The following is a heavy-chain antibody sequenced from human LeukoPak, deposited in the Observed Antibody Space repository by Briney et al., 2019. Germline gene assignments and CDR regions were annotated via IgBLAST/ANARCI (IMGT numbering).Heavy chain of an antibody. CDR1: GFTFSKYH. V-gene: IGHV3-21*04. D-gene: IGHD6-25*01. CDR2: ISSSSVYI. J-gene: IGHJ3*02. Sequence: GGSLRLSCTASGFTFSKYHMNWVRQAPGKGLEWVSSISSSSVYIHYADSVKGRFTISRDNGKNSLYLQMSSLTAEDTALFYCARDGLRDGAFDIWGQGTMVTVSS. CDR3: ARDGLRDGAFDI.